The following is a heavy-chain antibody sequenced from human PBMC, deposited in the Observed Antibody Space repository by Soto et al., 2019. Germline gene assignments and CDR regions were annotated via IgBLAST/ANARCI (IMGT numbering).Heavy chain of an antibody. Sequence: QITLKESGPTLVKPTQTLTLTCTFSGFSLSTNGVGVGWIRQPRGKALEWLALIYWDDDKHYSPSLKSRLTIPKDTSKHPVVITMTTMDPVDTGTYYCAPVEATLTQVWGPGTLVTVSA. CDR2: IYWDDDK. CDR1: GFSLSTNGVG. CDR3: APVEATLTQV. V-gene: IGHV2-5*02. D-gene: IGHD4-17*01. J-gene: IGHJ4*02.